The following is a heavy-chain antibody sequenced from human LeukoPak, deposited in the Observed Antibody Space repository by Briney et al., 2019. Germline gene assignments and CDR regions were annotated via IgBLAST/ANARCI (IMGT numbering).Heavy chain of an antibody. Sequence: KTSETLSLTCTVSGGSISSSSYYWGWIRQPPGKGLEWIGSIYYSGGTYYNPSLKSRVTISVDTSKNQFSLKLSSVTAADTAVYYCARVVNAFDIWGQGTMVTVSS. CDR3: ARVVNAFDI. J-gene: IGHJ3*02. CDR2: IYYSGGT. CDR1: GGSISSSSYY. V-gene: IGHV4-39*07.